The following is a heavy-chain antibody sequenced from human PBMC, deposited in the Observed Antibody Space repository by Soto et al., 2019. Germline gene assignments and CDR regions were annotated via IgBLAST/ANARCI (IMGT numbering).Heavy chain of an antibody. V-gene: IGHV3-11*06. Sequence: SLRLSCAASGFTFSDYYMSWIRQAPGKGLEWVSYISSSSSYTNYADSVKGRFTISRDNAKNSLYLQMNSLRAEDTAVYYCARDRAYYDFWSGYYNPSYVFDIWGQGTMVTVSS. CDR2: ISSSSSYT. CDR3: ARDRAYYDFWSGYYNPSYVFDI. D-gene: IGHD3-3*01. J-gene: IGHJ3*02. CDR1: GFTFSDYY.